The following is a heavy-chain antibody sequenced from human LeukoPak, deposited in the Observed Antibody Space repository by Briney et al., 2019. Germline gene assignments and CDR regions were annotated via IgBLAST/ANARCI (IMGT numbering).Heavy chain of an antibody. V-gene: IGHV4-59*01. J-gene: IGHJ4*02. D-gene: IGHD3-10*01. CDR2: IYYSGST. CDR1: GGSISSYY. CDR3: AASMVRGVIITRKPYLFDY. Sequence: PSETLSLTCIVSGGSISSYYWSWIRQPPGKGLEWIGYIYYSGSTNYNPSLKSRVTISVDTSKNQFSLKLSSVTAADTAVYYCAASMVRGVIITRKPYLFDYWGQGTLVTVSS.